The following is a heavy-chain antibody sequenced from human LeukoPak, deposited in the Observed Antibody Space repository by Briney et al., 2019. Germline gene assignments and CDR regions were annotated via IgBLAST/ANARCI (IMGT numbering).Heavy chain of an antibody. D-gene: IGHD3-3*01. CDR2: IYTSGST. CDR1: GGSISSYY. CDR3: ARLIPYYFWSGYRAAFDI. V-gene: IGHV4-4*09. Sequence: SETLSLTCTVSGGSISSYYWSWIRQPPGKGLEWIGYIYTSGSTNYNPSLKSRVTISVDTSKNQFSLKLSSVTAADTAVYYCARLIPYYFWSGYRAAFDIWGQGTMVTVSS. J-gene: IGHJ3*02.